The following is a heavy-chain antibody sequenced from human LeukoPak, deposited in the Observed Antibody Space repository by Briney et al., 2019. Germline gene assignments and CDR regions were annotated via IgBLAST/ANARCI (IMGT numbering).Heavy chain of an antibody. D-gene: IGHD2-2*01. Sequence: GGSLRPSCAASGFTFSSYSMNWVRQAPGKGLEWVSSISSSSSYIYYADSVKGRFTISRDNARNSLFLQMNSLRAEDTAVYYCARDRIVVIPTYRMDVWGQGTTVTVSS. CDR1: GFTFSSYS. V-gene: IGHV3-21*01. CDR3: ARDRIVVIPTYRMDV. J-gene: IGHJ6*02. CDR2: ISSSSSYI.